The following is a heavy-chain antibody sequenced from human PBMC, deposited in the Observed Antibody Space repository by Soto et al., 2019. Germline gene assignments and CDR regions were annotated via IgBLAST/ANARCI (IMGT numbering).Heavy chain of an antibody. CDR3: AQSPRLTEAFDI. Sequence: GESLKISCKFSGYSFTSYWIGWVRQMPGKGLEWMGIIYPGDSDTRYSPSFQGHVTISADKSYTTAYLQWSSLKASDTAMYYCAQSPRLTEAFDIWGQGTMVTVSS. CDR2: IYPGDSDT. V-gene: IGHV5-51*01. J-gene: IGHJ3*02. CDR1: GYSFTSYW.